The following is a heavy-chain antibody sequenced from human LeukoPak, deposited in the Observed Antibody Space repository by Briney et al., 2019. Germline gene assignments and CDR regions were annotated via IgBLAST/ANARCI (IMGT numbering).Heavy chain of an antibody. V-gene: IGHV3-72*01. CDR1: GFTFSEHY. CDR3: VRDLDSGGNP. D-gene: IGHD4-23*01. CDR2: SRNKANSYST. J-gene: IGHJ5*02. Sequence: PGGSLRLSCAVSGFTFSEHYMDWVRQAPGKGLEWVARSRNKANSYSTEYAASVKGRFTISRDDSKKLLYLQMNNLKPDDTAVYYCVRDLDSGGNPWGQGTLVTVSS.